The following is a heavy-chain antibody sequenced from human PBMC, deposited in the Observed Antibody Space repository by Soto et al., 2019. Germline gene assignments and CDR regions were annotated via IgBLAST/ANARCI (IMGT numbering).Heavy chain of an antibody. J-gene: IGHJ4*02. D-gene: IGHD6-19*01. V-gene: IGHV3-23*01. CDR1: GSTFSSDD. CDR3: AKDGGWSLAVAGLFDY. Sequence: GGSLRLSCVVSGSTFSSDDMSWVRQAPGRGLEWVSGISDSGGSTYYADSVKGRFTISSDNAKNTLYLQMKSLRVEDTALYYCAKDGGWSLAVAGLFDYWGPGTQVTVSS. CDR2: ISDSGGST.